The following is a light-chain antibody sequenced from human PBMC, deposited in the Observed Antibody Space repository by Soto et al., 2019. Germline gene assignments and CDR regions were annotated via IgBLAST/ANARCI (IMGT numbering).Light chain of an antibody. V-gene: IGLV1-51*02. Sequence: QSVLTQPPSVSAAPGKKVTISCSGSRSNIGNNHVSWYRQLPGTAPKLLIYGSDKRPSGIPDRFSGSRSGTSATLGIAGLQTGDEADYYCGTWDSSLSAAVFGGGTKLTVL. J-gene: IGLJ3*02. CDR1: RSNIGNNH. CDR2: GSD. CDR3: GTWDSSLSAAV.